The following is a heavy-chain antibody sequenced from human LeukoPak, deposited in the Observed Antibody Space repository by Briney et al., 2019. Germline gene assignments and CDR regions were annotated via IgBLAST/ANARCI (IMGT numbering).Heavy chain of an antibody. CDR3: ARRGGSGRSFDD. CDR2: IHTSENT. V-gene: IGHV4-4*07. D-gene: IGHD3-10*01. CDR1: GGSLSNYY. Sequence: PSETLSLTCSVSGGSLSNYYWSWIRQPAGKGLEWIGHIHTSENTNYNPSLKSRLTISVDTSKNQFSLKLSSVTAADAAVYYCARRGGSGRSFDDWGQGTLVTASS. J-gene: IGHJ4*02.